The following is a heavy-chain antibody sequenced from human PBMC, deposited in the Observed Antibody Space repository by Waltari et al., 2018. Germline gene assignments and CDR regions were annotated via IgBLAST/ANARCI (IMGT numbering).Heavy chain of an antibody. J-gene: IGHJ4*02. CDR3: ARARPDNWNDLSFDY. CDR1: GGTFSRYA. D-gene: IGHD1-20*01. Sequence: QVQLVQSGAEVKKPGSSVQVSCKASGGTFSRYAISWVRQSPGQGLEWMGGIIPIFGTANYAQKFQGRVTITADESTSTAYMELSSLRSEDTAVYYCARARPDNWNDLSFDYWGQGTLVTVSS. CDR2: IIPIFGTA. V-gene: IGHV1-69*12.